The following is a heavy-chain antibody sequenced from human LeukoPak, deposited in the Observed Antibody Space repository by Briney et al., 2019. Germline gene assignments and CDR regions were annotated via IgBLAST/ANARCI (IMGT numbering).Heavy chain of an antibody. CDR2: IHDSGDT. V-gene: IGHV4-59*01. J-gene: IGHJ5*02. Sequence: PSEALSLTCTVAERSITNYYWSWIRQPPGRGLEWIGYIHDSGDTSYNPSLKSRVTISVDTSENQFSLKLSSVTAADTAVYYCARSTGFSFGFGWFDPWGQGTLVSVSS. CDR3: ARSTGFSFGFGWFDP. CDR1: ERSITNYY. D-gene: IGHD1-1*01.